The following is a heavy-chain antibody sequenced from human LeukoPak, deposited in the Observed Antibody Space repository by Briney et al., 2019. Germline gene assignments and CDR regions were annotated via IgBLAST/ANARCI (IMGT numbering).Heavy chain of an antibody. V-gene: IGHV4-59*08. CDR2: IYYSGST. CDR3: ARGDSHSSGWYGAFYYYYGMDV. D-gene: IGHD6-19*01. J-gene: IGHJ6*02. Sequence: SETLSLTCTVSGGSISSYYWSWIRQPPGKGLEWIGYIYYSGSTNYNPSLKSRVTISVDTSKNQFSLKLSSVTAADTAVYYCARGDSHSSGWYGAFYYYYGMDVWGQGTTVTVSS. CDR1: GGSISSYY.